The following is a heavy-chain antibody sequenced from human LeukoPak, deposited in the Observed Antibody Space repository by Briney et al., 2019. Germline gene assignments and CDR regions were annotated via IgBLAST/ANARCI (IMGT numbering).Heavy chain of an antibody. CDR1: GGSISSGGYY. J-gene: IGHJ5*02. CDR2: IYYSGST. CDR3: ARYIMPGPSGWFDP. D-gene: IGHD2-2*01. Sequence: SQTLSLTCTVSGGSISSGGYYWSWIRQHPGKGLEWIGYIYYSGSTYYNPSLKSRVTISVDTSKNQCSLKLSSVTAADTAVYYCARYIMPGPSGWFDPWGQGTLVTVSS. V-gene: IGHV4-31*03.